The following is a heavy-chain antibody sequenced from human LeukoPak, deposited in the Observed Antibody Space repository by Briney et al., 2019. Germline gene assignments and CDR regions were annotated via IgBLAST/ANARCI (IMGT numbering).Heavy chain of an antibody. D-gene: IGHD3-3*01. CDR1: GFTFSSYW. CDR2: INSDGSST. Sequence: PGRSLRLSCAASGFTFSSYWMHWVRQAPGKGLVWVSRINSDGSSTSYADSVKGRFTISRDNAKNTLYLQMNSLRAEDTAVYYCARVNYDFWSGYSYDYWGQGTLVTVSS. V-gene: IGHV3-74*01. J-gene: IGHJ4*02. CDR3: ARVNYDFWSGYSYDY.